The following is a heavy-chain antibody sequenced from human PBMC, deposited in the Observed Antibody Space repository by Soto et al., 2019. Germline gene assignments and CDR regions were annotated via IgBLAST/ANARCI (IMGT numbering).Heavy chain of an antibody. V-gene: IGHV3-23*01. J-gene: IGHJ4*02. CDR1: GFTFSSYA. Sequence: GGSLRLSCAASGFTFSSYAMSWVRQAPGKGLEWVSAISGSGGSTYYADSVKGRFTISRDNSKNTLYLQMNSLRAEDTAVYYFAKLNDYIWGSYRSPEIYYFDYWGQGTLVTVSS. CDR2: ISGSGGST. CDR3: AKLNDYIWGSYRSPEIYYFDY. D-gene: IGHD3-16*02.